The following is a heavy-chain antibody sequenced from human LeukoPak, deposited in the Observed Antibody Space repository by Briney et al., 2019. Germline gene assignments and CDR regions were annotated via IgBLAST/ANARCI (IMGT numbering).Heavy chain of an antibody. Sequence: PGGSLRLSCAASGFTFSNAWMSWVRQAPGKGLEWVAVISYDGSNKYYADSVKGRFTISRDNSKNTLYLQMNSLRAEDTAVYYCARGIDGLTRYFDYWGQGTLVTVSS. D-gene: IGHD3-9*01. CDR1: GFTFSNAW. J-gene: IGHJ4*02. V-gene: IGHV3-30*03. CDR3: ARGIDGLTRYFDY. CDR2: ISYDGSNK.